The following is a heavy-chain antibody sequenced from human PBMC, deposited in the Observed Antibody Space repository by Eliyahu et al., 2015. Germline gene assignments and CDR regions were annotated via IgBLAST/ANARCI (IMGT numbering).Heavy chain of an antibody. CDR1: GYSFTSYH. CDR2: INPNDGTT. Sequence: QVQLVQSGAEVKKPGASVKISCKTSGYSFTSYHLHWVRQAPGQGLEWMGTINPNDGTTNYAQKFQGRLTLTRDTSTSTAYMELSSLRSEDTAVYYYTRKLTAAGRDPFDMWGQGTMVTVSS. J-gene: IGHJ3*02. V-gene: IGHV1-46*01. CDR3: TRKLTAAGRDPFDM. D-gene: IGHD6-13*01.